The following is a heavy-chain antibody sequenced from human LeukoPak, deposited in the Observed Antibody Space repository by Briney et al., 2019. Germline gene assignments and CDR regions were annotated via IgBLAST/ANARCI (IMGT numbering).Heavy chain of an antibody. V-gene: IGHV1-2*06. CDR3: ARDKWIQLWLDNCFDP. D-gene: IGHD5-18*01. Sequence: ASVKVSCKASGYTFTGYYMHWVRQAPGQGLEWMGRINPNSGGTNYAQKFQGRVTMTRDTSISTAYMELSRLRSDDTAVYYCARDKWIQLWLDNCFDPWGEGTLVTVSS. CDR1: GYTFTGYY. CDR2: INPNSGGT. J-gene: IGHJ5*02.